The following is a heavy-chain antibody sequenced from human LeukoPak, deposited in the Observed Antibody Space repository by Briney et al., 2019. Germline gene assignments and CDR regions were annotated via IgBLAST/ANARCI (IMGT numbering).Heavy chain of an antibody. J-gene: IGHJ4*02. D-gene: IGHD4-17*01. CDR2: ISRGSDHI. Sequence: GGSLRLSCAASGFTFSSYAMNWVRQAPGKGLEWVSSISRGSDHIFYADSMKGRFTISRDNAKNSLYLQMNSLRAEDTAVYYCARAGGSTVSHSDYWGQGTLVTVSS. V-gene: IGHV3-21*01. CDR3: ARAGGSTVSHSDY. CDR1: GFTFSSYA.